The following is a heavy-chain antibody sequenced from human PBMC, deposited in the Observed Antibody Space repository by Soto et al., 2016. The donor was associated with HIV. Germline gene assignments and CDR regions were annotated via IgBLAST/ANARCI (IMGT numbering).Heavy chain of an antibody. V-gene: IGHV3-73*01. CDR2: IRDKSNSYAT. Sequence: EMQLVQSGGRLGPARGGPVKLSCAASGFTFSASTLHWVRQASGKGLEWVGLIRDKSNSYATSYAESLKDRFTLSRDDLKNTAYLQVDNLKVEDTATYYCTRRWDLLNWYFDLWGRGTLVSVTS. CDR3: TRRWDLLNWYFDL. CDR1: GFTFSAST. J-gene: IGHJ2*01. D-gene: IGHD1-26*01.